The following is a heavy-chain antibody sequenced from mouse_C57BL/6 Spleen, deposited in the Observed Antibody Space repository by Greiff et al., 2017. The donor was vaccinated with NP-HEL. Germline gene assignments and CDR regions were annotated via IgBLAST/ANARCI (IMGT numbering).Heavy chain of an antibody. J-gene: IGHJ4*01. V-gene: IGHV1-15*01. CDR3: TREGDGYYYAMDY. CDR1: GYTFTDYE. D-gene: IGHD2-3*01. Sequence: QVQLQQSGAELVRPGASVTLSCKASGYTFTDYEMHWVKQTPVHGLEWIGAIDPETGGTAYNQKFKGKAILTADKSSSTAYMELRSLTSEDSAVYYCTREGDGYYYAMDYWGQGTSVTVSS. CDR2: IDPETGGT.